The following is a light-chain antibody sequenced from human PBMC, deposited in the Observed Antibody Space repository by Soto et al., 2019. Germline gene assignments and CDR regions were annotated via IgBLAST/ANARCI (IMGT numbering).Light chain of an antibody. V-gene: IGLV2-23*02. Sequence: QSDLTQPASVSGSPGQSITISCTGTSSDIGSYDLVSWYQQQPGKAPKLMIYEATKRPSGVSYRFSASKSGNTASLTISGLQAEDEADYYCCAYAGPSVFVVFGGGTKVTVL. CDR3: CAYAGPSVFVV. CDR2: EAT. CDR1: SSDIGSYDL. J-gene: IGLJ2*01.